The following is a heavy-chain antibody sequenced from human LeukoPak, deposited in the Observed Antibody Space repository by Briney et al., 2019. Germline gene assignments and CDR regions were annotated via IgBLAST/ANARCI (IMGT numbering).Heavy chain of an antibody. D-gene: IGHD1-26*01. J-gene: IGHJ4*02. CDR2: IGCDGSNK. CDR1: GFTFSSYG. Sequence: GGSLRLSCAASGFTFSSYGMHWVRQAPGKGLEWVAVIGCDGSNKYYADSVKGRFTISRDNSKNTLYLQMNSLRAEDTAVYYCAKALVGANPFDYWGQGTLVTVSS. V-gene: IGHV3-33*06. CDR3: AKALVGANPFDY.